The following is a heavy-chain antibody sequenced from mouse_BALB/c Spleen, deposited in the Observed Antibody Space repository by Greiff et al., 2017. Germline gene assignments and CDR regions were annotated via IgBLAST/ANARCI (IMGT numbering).Heavy chain of an antibody. Sequence: DVKLQESGPGLVKPSQSLSLTCTVTGYSITSDYAWNWIRQFPGNKLEWMGYISYSGSTSYNPSLKSRISITRDTSKNQFFLQLNSVTTEDTATYYCATVYDGYYAWFAYWGQGTLVTVSA. V-gene: IGHV3-2*02. CDR1: GYSITSDYA. CDR3: ATVYDGYYAWFAY. D-gene: IGHD2-3*01. CDR2: ISYSGST. J-gene: IGHJ3*01.